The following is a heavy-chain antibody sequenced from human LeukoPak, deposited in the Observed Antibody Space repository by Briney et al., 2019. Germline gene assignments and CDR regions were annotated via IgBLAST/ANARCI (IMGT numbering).Heavy chain of an antibody. CDR1: GFNFGDSV. CDR3: AKRGVVIRGILVIGYHQEAYHYDF. V-gene: IGHV3-23*01. J-gene: IGHJ4*02. CDR2: ISERGGST. D-gene: IGHD3-10*01. Sequence: GGSLRLSCSASGFNFGDSVMTWVRQAPGKGLEWVSYISERGGSTTYADSVKGRFTISRDTSLNTLYLQVNNLRAEDTAVYFCAKRGVVIRGILVIGYHQEAYHYDFWGQGVLVTVSS.